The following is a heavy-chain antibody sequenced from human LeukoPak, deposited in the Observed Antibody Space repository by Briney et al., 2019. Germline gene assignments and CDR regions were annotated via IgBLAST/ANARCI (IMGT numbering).Heavy chain of an antibody. CDR1: GGSISSSSYY. CDR3: ARETTRSYYGSGSPDY. J-gene: IGHJ4*02. Sequence: PSETLSLTCTVSGGSISSSSYYWGWIRQPPGKGLEWIGSIYYSGSTYYNPSLKSRVTISVDTSKNQFSLKLSSVTAADTAVYYCARETTRSYYGSGSPDYWGQGTPVTVSS. D-gene: IGHD3-10*01. V-gene: IGHV4-39*07. CDR2: IYYSGST.